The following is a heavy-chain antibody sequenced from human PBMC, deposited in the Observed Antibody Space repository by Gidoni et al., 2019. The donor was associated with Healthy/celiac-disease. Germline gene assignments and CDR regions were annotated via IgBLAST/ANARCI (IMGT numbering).Heavy chain of an antibody. CDR1: GFTFSSYA. Sequence: EVQLLESGVGLVQPGGSLRLSCAASGFTFSSYAMSWVRQAPGKGLEWVSAISGSGGSTYYADSVKGRFTISRDNSKNTLYLQMNSLRAEDTAVYYCAKDHLGRSYFDYWGQGTLVTVSS. CDR3: AKDHLGRSYFDY. V-gene: IGHV3-23*01. CDR2: ISGSGGST. D-gene: IGHD7-27*01. J-gene: IGHJ4*02.